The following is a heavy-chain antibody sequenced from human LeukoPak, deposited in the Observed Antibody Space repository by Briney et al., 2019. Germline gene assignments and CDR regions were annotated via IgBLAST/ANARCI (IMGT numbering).Heavy chain of an antibody. CDR3: ARDPVGYSNTWYYPNWFDP. Sequence: ASVKVSCKASGYTFTSYGISWVRQAPGQGLEWMGWISAYNGNTNYAQKLQGRVTMTTDTSTSTAYMELRSLRSDDTAVYYCARDPVGYSNTWYYPNWFDPWGQGTLVTVSS. D-gene: IGHD6-13*01. V-gene: IGHV1-18*01. J-gene: IGHJ5*02. CDR2: ISAYNGNT. CDR1: GYTFTSYG.